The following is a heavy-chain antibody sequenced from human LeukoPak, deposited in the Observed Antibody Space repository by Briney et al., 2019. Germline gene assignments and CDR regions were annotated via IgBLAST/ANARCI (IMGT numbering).Heavy chain of an antibody. V-gene: IGHV3-30*02. CDR2: IRYDGSNK. J-gene: IGHJ4*02. Sequence: GGSLRLSCAASGFTFSSYGMHWVRQAPGKGLEWVAFIRYDGSNKYYADSVKGRFTISRDNSKNTLYLQMNSLRAEDTAVYYCAKLLSTVTTGDYWGQGPLSPSPQ. CDR1: GFTFSSYG. CDR3: AKLLSTVTTGDY. D-gene: IGHD4-17*01.